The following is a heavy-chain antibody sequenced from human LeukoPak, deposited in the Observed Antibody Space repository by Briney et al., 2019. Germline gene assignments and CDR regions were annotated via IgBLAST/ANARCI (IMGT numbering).Heavy chain of an antibody. CDR3: ARAPHYYGSGSYTNWFDP. CDR2: IYYSGST. Sequence: PSQTLSLTCAVSGGSISSGGYYWGWIRQPPGKGLEWIGSIYYSGSTYYNPSLKSRVTISVDTSKNQFSLKLSSVTAADTAVYYCARAPHYYGSGSYTNWFDPWGQGTLVTVSS. CDR1: GGSISSGGYY. J-gene: IGHJ5*02. D-gene: IGHD3-10*01. V-gene: IGHV4-39*07.